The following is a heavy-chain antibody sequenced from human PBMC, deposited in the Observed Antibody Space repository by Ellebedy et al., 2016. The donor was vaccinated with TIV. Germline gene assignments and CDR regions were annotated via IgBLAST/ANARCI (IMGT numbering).Heavy chain of an antibody. J-gene: IGHJ6*02. CDR2: IGAAGDP. CDR3: ARAPRGLFGIDV. D-gene: IGHD3/OR15-3a*01. V-gene: IGHV3-13*05. Sequence: GESLKISCAASGFTFSDYDMHWVRQATGEGLEWVSAIGAAGDPDYPGSVKGRFTISRENAQNSLYLQMNNLRAGETAVYYCARAPRGLFGIDVWGQGTTVTVSS. CDR1: GFTFSDYD.